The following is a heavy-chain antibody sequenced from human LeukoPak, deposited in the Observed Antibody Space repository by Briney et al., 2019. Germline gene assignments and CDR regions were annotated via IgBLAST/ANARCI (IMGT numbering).Heavy chain of an antibody. J-gene: IGHJ4*02. Sequence: GGSLRLACEVPEFSFSNYAMSWVRQTPGKGLEWVSAISGSGGSTYYADSVKGRFTISRDNSKNTLYLQMNSLRAEDTAVYYCAKAPDTVTSLPFDYWGQGTLVTVSS. D-gene: IGHD4-11*01. CDR2: ISGSGGST. V-gene: IGHV3-23*01. CDR1: EFSFSNYA. CDR3: AKAPDTVTSLPFDY.